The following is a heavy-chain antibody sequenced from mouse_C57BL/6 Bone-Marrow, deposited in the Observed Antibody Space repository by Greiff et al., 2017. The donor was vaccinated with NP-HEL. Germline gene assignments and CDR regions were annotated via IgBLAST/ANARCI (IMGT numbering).Heavy chain of an antibody. D-gene: IGHD2-4*01. Sequence: QVQLQQPGAELVKPGASVKLSCKASGYTFTSYWMHWVKQRPGRGLEWIGRIAPNRGGTKYNEKVKRKATLTVDKPSSTAYMQLSSLTSEDSAVYYCARPSGDYDNDYWGQGTTLTVSS. V-gene: IGHV1-72*01. CDR1: GYTFTSYW. J-gene: IGHJ2*01. CDR2: IAPNRGGT. CDR3: ARPSGDYDNDY.